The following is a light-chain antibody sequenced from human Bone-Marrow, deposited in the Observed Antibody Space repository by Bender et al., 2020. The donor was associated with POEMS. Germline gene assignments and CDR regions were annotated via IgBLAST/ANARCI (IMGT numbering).Light chain of an antibody. V-gene: IGLV3-21*01. CDR1: NIEIKI. Sequence: SYVLTQPPSVSVAPGKTARISCGGNNIEIKIVHWYQQTPGQAPVLVIYYDTDRPSGIPERFSGSNSGNTATLTISRVEAGDEADYYCQVWDSSTVVFGGGTKLTVL. J-gene: IGLJ2*01. CDR3: QVWDSSTVV. CDR2: YDT.